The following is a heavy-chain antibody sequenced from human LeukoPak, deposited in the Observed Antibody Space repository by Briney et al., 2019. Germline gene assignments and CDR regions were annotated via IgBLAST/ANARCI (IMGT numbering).Heavy chain of an antibody. CDR1: GGSFSGYY. CDR3: ARAADYYDSSGYYPLDY. CDR2: VNHSGST. J-gene: IGHJ4*02. Sequence: TSETLSLTCAVYGGSFSGYYWSWIRQPPGKWLEWIGEVNHSGSTNYNPSLKTRVTISVDTSKNQFSLKLSSVTAADTAVYYCARAADYYDSSGYYPLDYWGQGTLVTVSS. V-gene: IGHV4-34*01. D-gene: IGHD3-22*01.